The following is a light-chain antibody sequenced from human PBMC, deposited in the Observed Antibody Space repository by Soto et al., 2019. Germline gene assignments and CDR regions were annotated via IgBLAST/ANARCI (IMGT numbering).Light chain of an antibody. Sequence: IVLTQPPATLSVSPGERATLSCRASQNISNYLIWYQQKPGQAPRLLIYDVSNRATDIPARFSGSGSGTDFTLTISSLQPDDFATYYCQHYNSYSEAFGQGTKVDIK. CDR3: QHYNSYSEA. CDR2: DVS. J-gene: IGKJ1*01. CDR1: QNISNY. V-gene: IGKV3-11*01.